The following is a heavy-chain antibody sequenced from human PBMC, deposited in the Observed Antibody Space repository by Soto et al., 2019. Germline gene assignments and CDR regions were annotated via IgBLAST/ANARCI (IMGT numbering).Heavy chain of an antibody. D-gene: IGHD2-2*01. J-gene: IGHJ5*02. V-gene: IGHV1-69*13. CDR1: GGTFSSYA. CDR3: ASAELGYCSSTSCADNWFDP. CDR2: IIPIFGTA. Sequence: GASVKVSCKASGGTFSSYAISWVRQAPGQGLEWMGGIIPIFGTANYAQKFQGRVTITADESTSTAYMELSSLRSEDTAVYYCASAELGYCSSTSCADNWFDPWGRGTLVTVSS.